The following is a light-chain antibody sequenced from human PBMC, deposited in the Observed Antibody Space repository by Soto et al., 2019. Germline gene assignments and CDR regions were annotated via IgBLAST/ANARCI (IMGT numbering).Light chain of an antibody. J-gene: IGLJ1*01. CDR2: EVS. CDR3: SSYAGXNNCV. V-gene: IGLV2-8*01. Sequence: QSALTQPPSASGSPGQSVTISCTGTSSDVGGYNYVSWYQQHPGKAPKLMIYEVSKRPSGVPARFSGSKSGNTASLTVSGLQAEDEAEYYCSSYAGXNNCVFGTGTKVTVL. CDR1: SSDVGGYNY.